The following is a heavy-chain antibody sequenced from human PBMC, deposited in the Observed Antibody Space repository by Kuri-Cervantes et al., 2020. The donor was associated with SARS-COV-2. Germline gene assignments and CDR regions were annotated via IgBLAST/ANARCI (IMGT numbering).Heavy chain of an antibody. CDR1: GFTFDDYA. D-gene: IGHD3-10*01. CDR3: AKDSVVRGLNDAFDI. J-gene: IGHJ3*02. Sequence: SLKISCPAPGFTFDDYAMHWIRQAPGKGLDWVSGISWNSGSIGYADAVKVRFTISRDNAKNPLYLQMNSLRGEDMALYYCAKDSVVRGLNDAFDIWGQETMVTVSS. CDR2: ISWNSGSI. V-gene: IGHV3-9*03.